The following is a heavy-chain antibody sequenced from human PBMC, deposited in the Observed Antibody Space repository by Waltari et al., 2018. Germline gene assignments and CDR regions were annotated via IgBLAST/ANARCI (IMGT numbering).Heavy chain of an antibody. J-gene: IGHJ4*02. Sequence: QLQLQESGPGLVKPSETLSLTCTVSGGSISSSSYYWGWIRQPPGKGLEWIRTIYYNGGTQHNPSLKSRITVSIDTSKNQFSLKLTSVTAADTAVYYCAREARVGASASGGYWGQGTLVTVSS. CDR2: IYYNGGT. V-gene: IGHV4-39*07. CDR3: AREARVGASASGGY. CDR1: GGSISSSSYY. D-gene: IGHD1-26*01.